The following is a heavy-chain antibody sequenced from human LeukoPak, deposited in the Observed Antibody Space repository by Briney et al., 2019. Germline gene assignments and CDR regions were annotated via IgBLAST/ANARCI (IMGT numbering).Heavy chain of an antibody. J-gene: IGHJ3*02. CDR2: IGGGGEST. CDR1: GFTFSSYA. CDR3: ASCRNWAFDI. V-gene: IGHV3-23*01. Sequence: GGSLRLSCAASGFTFSSYAMSWVRQAPGKGLEWVSTIGGGGESTYYADSVKGRFTISRDNSKNTLYLQVNSLRAEDTAVYYCASCRNWAFDIWGQGTMVTVSS. D-gene: IGHD5-24*01.